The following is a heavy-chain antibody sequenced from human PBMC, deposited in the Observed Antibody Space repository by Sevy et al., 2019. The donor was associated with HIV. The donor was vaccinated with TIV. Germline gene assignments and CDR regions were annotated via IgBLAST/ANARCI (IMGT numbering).Heavy chain of an antibody. V-gene: IGHV3-48*03. CDR1: GFTFSDYE. D-gene: IGHD6-13*01. CDR2: ISRSGSTI. CDR3: ANSRGRYEGSSWLYYYYIMDV. J-gene: IGHJ6*02. Sequence: GGSLRLSCAASGFTFSDYEMTWVRQAPGKGLEWISFISRSGSTIYYADSVKGRFTISRDNAKNSLYLQMNSLRAEDTAVYYCANSRGRYEGSSWLYYYYIMDVWGQGTTVTVSS.